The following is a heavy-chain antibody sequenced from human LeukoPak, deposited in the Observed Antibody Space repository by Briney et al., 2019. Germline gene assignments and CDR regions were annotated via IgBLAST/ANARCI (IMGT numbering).Heavy chain of an antibody. CDR3: ARYPSVAATGWGRWFDH. V-gene: IGHV4-34*01. Sequence: SETLSLTCAVYGGSFSGYYWSWIRQPPGKGVEWIGEINHSGSTNYNPSLKSRVTISVDTSKNQFSLKLSSVTAADTAVYYCARYPSVAATGWGRWFDHWGQGTLVTVSS. CDR2: INHSGST. CDR1: GGSFSGYY. D-gene: IGHD6-13*01. J-gene: IGHJ5*02.